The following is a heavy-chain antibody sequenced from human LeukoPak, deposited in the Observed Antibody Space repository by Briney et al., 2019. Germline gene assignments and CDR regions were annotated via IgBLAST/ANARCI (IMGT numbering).Heavy chain of an antibody. D-gene: IGHD6-6*01. Sequence: ASVKVSCKASGYTFTSYDINWVRQATGQGLEWMGWMNPNSGNTGYAQKFQGRVTMTRNTAISTAYMELSSLRSEDTAVYYCAKDYSSSSVFDYWGQGTLVTVSS. CDR2: MNPNSGNT. J-gene: IGHJ4*02. CDR3: AKDYSSSSVFDY. CDR1: GYTFTSYD. V-gene: IGHV1-8*01.